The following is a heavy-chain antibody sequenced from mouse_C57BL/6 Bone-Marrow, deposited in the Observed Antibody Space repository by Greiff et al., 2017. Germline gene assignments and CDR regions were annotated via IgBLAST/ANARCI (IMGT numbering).Heavy chain of an antibody. CDR2: INPYNGGT. V-gene: IGHV1-19*01. Sequence: EVQLQQSGPVLVKPGASVKMSCKASGYTFTDYYMNWVKQSHGKSLEWIGVINPYNGGTSYNQKFKGKATWTVDKSTSKAYMELNSLKSEDTAVYYCARTNCFDYWGQGTTLTVSA. CDR1: GYTFTDYY. J-gene: IGHJ2*01. CDR3: ARTNCFDY.